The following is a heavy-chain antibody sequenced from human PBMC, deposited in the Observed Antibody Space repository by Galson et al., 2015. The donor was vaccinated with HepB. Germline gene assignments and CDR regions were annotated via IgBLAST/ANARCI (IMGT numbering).Heavy chain of an antibody. CDR3: AKGGSSGSFDI. V-gene: IGHV3-30-3*01. CDR1: GFTFSSYA. CDR2: ISYDGSNK. D-gene: IGHD6-25*01. J-gene: IGHJ3*02. Sequence: LRLSCAASGFTFSSYAMHWVRQAPGKGLEWVAVISYDGSNKYYADSVKGRFTISRDNSNNTLYLQMNSLRAEDTAVFYCAKGGSSGSFDIWGQGTMVTVSS.